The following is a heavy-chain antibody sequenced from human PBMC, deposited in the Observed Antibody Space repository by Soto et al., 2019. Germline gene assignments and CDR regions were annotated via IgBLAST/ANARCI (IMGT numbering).Heavy chain of an antibody. Sequence: SETLSLTCTVSGGSFTGHFWSWVRQPPGKGLEWIGEVSHSGSTYYNPSLKSRVTISVDTSKNQFSLKLSSVTAADTAVYYCARHGYSSSSWGPYPNLNWFDPWGQGTLVTVSS. CDR1: GGSFTGHF. V-gene: IGHV4-34*01. CDR3: ARHGYSSSSWGPYPNLNWFDP. CDR2: VSHSGST. D-gene: IGHD6-6*01. J-gene: IGHJ5*02.